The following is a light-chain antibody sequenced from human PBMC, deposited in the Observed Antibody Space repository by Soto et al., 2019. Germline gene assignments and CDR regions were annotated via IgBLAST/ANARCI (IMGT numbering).Light chain of an antibody. V-gene: IGLV1-40*01. CDR3: QAYDNSLSGSYV. CDR1: GSNIGAGYA. J-gene: IGLJ1*01. Sequence: QSVLTQPPSESGAPGQRVTIPCPGSGSNIGAGYAVHWYQQVPGTAPKLLIYANNNRPSGVPDRFSGSKSATSASLAITGLQAEDEAHYYCQAYDNSLSGSYVFGTGTKVTVL. CDR2: ANN.